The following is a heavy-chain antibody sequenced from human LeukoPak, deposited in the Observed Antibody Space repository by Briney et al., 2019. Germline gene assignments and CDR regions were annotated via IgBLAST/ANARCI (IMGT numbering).Heavy chain of an antibody. CDR2: IYYSGST. Sequence: SQTLSLTCTVSGGSISSGGYYWSWIRQHPGKGLKWIGYIYYSGSTYYNPSLKSRVTISVDTSKNQFSLKLSSVTAADTAVYYCARGGRRYCSSTSCRPATKGNGMDVWGQGTTVTVSS. D-gene: IGHD2-2*01. CDR1: GGSISSGGYY. V-gene: IGHV4-31*03. J-gene: IGHJ6*02. CDR3: ARGGRRYCSSTSCRPATKGNGMDV.